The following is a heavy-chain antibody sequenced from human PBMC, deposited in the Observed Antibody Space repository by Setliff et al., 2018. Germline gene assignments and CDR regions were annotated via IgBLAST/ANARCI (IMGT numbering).Heavy chain of an antibody. V-gene: IGHV1-69*13. D-gene: IGHD3-3*01. Sequence: SVKVSCKASGGTFSSYAIDWVRQAPGQGLEWMGGIIPMFGTTNYAQRFRGRVTITADESTTTAYLELSSLRSEDTAVYYCARDRYYNSWSGTSITAPHDAFDIWGQGTMVTVSS. CDR2: IIPMFGTT. CDR3: ARDRYYNSWSGTSITAPHDAFDI. CDR1: GGTFSSYA. J-gene: IGHJ3*02.